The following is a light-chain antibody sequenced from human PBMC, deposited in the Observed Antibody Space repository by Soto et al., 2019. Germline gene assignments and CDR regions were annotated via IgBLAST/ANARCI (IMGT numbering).Light chain of an antibody. CDR3: QQFHSFPWT. CDR2: DAS. J-gene: IGKJ1*01. V-gene: IGKV1-5*01. Sequence: DIQMTQSPSTLSASVGDRVTITCRASQTIHSFLAWYQQKAGKAPKLLIYDASNLESGVPSRFSGSGSGTEFTLPVSSLQPDDFATFYCQQFHSFPWTFGQGTKVEI. CDR1: QTIHSF.